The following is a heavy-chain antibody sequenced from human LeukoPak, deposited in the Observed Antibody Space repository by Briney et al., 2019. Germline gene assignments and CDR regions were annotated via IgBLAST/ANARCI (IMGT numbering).Heavy chain of an antibody. CDR2: INASGGNT. D-gene: IGHD6-19*01. CDR3: AKPISGGLAMSADWFDP. CDR1: GFAFNFYA. V-gene: IGHV3-23*01. J-gene: IGHJ5*02. Sequence: PGGSLRLSCAASGFAFNFYAMTWVRQAPGKGLQWVSTINASGGNTYYADSVRGRFTISRDNSKDTLYLQLDSLTAEDTAIYYCAKPISGGLAMSADWFDPWGQGTLVTVSS.